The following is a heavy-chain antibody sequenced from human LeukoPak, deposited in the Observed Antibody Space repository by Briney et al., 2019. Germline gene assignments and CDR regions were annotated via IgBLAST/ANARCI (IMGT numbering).Heavy chain of an antibody. D-gene: IGHD3-3*01. CDR3: ATAGLHNYDFWSGPSDY. CDR2: FDPEDGET. J-gene: IGHJ4*02. CDR1: GYTFTSYD. V-gene: IGHV1-24*01. Sequence: ASVKVSCKASGYTFTSYDISWVRQAPGKGLEWMGGFDPEDGETIYAQKFQGRVTMTEDTSTDTAYMELSSLRSEDTAVYYCATAGLHNYDFWSGPSDYWGQGTLVTVSS.